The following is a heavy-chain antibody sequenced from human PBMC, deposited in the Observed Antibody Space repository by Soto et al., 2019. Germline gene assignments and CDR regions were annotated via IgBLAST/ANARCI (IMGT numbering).Heavy chain of an antibody. CDR2: IYYSGST. Sequence: NPSETLSLTCTVSGGSISSGGYYWSWIRQHPGKGLEWIGYIYYSGSTYYNPSLKSRVTISVDTSKNQFSLKLSSVTAADTAVYYCARGRVFWSGYFGYNWFDPWGQGTLVTVSS. V-gene: IGHV4-31*02. CDR3: ARGRVFWSGYFGYNWFDP. D-gene: IGHD3-3*01. CDR1: GGSISSGGYY. J-gene: IGHJ5*02.